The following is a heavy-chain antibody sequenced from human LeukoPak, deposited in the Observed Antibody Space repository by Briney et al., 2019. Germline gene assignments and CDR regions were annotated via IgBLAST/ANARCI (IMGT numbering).Heavy chain of an antibody. D-gene: IGHD3-10*01. CDR1: GFTFSNAW. V-gene: IGHV3-11*04. Sequence: GGSLRLSCAASGFTFSNAWMSWIRQAPGKGLEWVSYISSSGSTIYYADSVKGRFTISRDNAKKSLYLQMNSLRAEDTAVYYCARDQMDYYGSGSYYNGPDYWGQGTLVTVSS. CDR3: ARDQMDYYGSGSYYNGPDY. CDR2: ISSSGSTI. J-gene: IGHJ4*02.